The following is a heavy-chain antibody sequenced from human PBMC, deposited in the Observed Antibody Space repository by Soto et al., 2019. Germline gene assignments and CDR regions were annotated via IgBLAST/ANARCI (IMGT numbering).Heavy chain of an antibody. CDR2: ISSSSSYI. D-gene: IGHD1-26*01. Sequence: GGSLRLSCAASGFTFSSYSMNWVRQAPGKGLEWVSSISSSSSYIYYADSVKGRFTISRYNAKNSLYLQMNSLRAEDTAMYYCARAYSGSYYSTHWGQGTLVTVSS. J-gene: IGHJ4*02. V-gene: IGHV3-21*01. CDR1: GFTFSSYS. CDR3: ARAYSGSYYSTH.